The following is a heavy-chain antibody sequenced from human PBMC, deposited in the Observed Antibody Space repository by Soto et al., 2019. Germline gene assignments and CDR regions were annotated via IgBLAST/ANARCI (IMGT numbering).Heavy chain of an antibody. V-gene: IGHV1-2*04. D-gene: IGHD3-10*01. J-gene: IGHJ6*02. CDR2: INPNSGGT. CDR1: GYTFTGYY. Sequence: GASVKVSCKASGYTFTGYYMHWVRQAPGQGLERMGWINPNSGGTNYAQKFQGWVTMTRDTSISTAYMELGRLRSDDTAVYYCARGLRFGELLSRYYYYYGMDVWGQGTTVTVSS. CDR3: ARGLRFGELLSRYYYYYGMDV.